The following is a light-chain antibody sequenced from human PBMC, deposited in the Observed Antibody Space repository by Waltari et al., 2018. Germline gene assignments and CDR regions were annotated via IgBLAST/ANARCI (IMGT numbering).Light chain of an antibody. J-gene: IGLJ2*01. CDR1: RSNAGGYNF. CDR2: DVT. Sequence: QSALTQPPSGSGSPGQSTPLSCTGIRSNAGGYNFFSWYHHHPGKAPTVIIYDVTNPPSGVSNRFSGSKSGNTASLTISGLQTEDEADYYCSSYTGSNTVVFGGGTKLTVL. CDR3: SSYTGSNTVV. V-gene: IGLV2-14*03.